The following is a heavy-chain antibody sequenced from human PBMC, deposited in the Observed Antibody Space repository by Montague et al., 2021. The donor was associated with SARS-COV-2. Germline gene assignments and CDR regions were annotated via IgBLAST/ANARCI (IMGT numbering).Heavy chain of an antibody. D-gene: IGHD1-1*01. CDR3: ARHAPFSDNYRRYPFNFDF. Sequence: SETLSLTCTVSGGAISTSSFHWGWVCQSPGKGLEWIATIYFSGSAYYNPSLKSRVSISIDTSKNKFSLQLTSVTAADTAVYYCARHAPFSDNYRRYPFNFDFWGQGTLVTVSS. J-gene: IGHJ4*02. V-gene: IGHV4-39*01. CDR1: GGAISTSSFH. CDR2: IYFSGSA.